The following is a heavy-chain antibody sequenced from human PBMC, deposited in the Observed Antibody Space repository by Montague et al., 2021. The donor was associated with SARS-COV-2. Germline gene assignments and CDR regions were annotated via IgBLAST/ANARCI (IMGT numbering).Heavy chain of an antibody. CDR1: GDSISSSSYY. D-gene: IGHD3-22*01. CDR3: ASPTYYYDSSGSDAFDI. V-gene: IGHV4-39*01. Sequence: SETLSLTCTVSGDSISSSSYYWGWIRQPPGKGLEWIGSIYYSGSTYYNPSLKSRVTISVDTSKNQFFLKLSSVTAADTAVYYCASPTYYYDSSGSDAFDIWGQGTMVTVSS. CDR2: IYYSGST. J-gene: IGHJ3*02.